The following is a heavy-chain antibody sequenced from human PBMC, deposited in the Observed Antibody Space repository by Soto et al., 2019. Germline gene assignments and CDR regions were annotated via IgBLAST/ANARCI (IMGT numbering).Heavy chain of an antibody. D-gene: IGHD3-10*01. Sequence: GASVKVSCKASGYTFINFDISWVRQAAGQGLEWLGWMNPGSGKTGYASKFQGRVAMTRDASTGTSHLELSSLTSDDTAVYYCARGRDGSNYYFDYWGQGTLVTVSS. CDR1: GYTFINFD. V-gene: IGHV1-8*02. CDR2: MNPGSGKT. CDR3: ARGRDGSNYYFDY. J-gene: IGHJ4*02.